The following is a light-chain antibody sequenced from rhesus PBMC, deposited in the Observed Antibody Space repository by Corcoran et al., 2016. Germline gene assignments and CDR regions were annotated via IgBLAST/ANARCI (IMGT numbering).Light chain of an antibody. Sequence: EILMTQSPATLSLSPGERATLSCRASQSVSSRVAWYQQKPGHPPRLLIYGASSRVTRIPDRFSGSGFGTDFTLPIRSLEPEDFAVYFCQQENNWSLTFGGGTKVEVK. CDR2: GAS. CDR3: QQENNWSLT. V-gene: IGKV3-17*02. J-gene: IGKJ4*01. CDR1: QSVSSR.